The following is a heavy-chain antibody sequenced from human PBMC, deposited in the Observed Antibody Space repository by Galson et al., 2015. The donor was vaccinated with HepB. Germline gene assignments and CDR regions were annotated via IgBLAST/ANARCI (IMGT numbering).Heavy chain of an antibody. D-gene: IGHD1-26*01. Sequence: SLRLSCAASGFTFSSYSMNWVRQAPGKGLEWVSYISSSSSTIYYADSVKGRFTISRDNAKNSLYLQMNSLRAEDTAVYYCARSGMPVGADDAFDIWGQGTMVTVSS. J-gene: IGHJ3*02. CDR3: ARSGMPVGADDAFDI. CDR1: GFTFSSYS. V-gene: IGHV3-48*01. CDR2: ISSSSSTI.